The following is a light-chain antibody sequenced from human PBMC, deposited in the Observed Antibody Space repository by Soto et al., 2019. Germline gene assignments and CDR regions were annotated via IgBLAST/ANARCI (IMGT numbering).Light chain of an antibody. CDR1: QGIIDY. Sequence: DIQMTQSPSSLSASVGDRVTITCRASQGIIDYLAWYQQKPGKAPKLLIYAASTLQSGVPSRFSGSGAGTDFTLTISGLQPEDVATYFCQKYNSAPQTFGQGTKLEIK. CDR3: QKYNSAPQT. J-gene: IGKJ1*01. CDR2: AAS. V-gene: IGKV1-27*01.